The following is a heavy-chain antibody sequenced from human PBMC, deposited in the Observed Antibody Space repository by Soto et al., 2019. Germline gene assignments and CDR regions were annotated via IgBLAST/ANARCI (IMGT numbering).Heavy chain of an antibody. CDR3: AGVRAYCVSTSCHDY. D-gene: IGHD2-2*01. Sequence: QVQLVQSGAEVKKPGASVKVSCKASGYTFTNYGISWVRQAPGQGLEWMGWISAYNGNTDYAQKLQGRVSRTTDTPTSTVYMDLRSLRYDDTAVYYGAGVRAYCVSTSCHDYWGQGTLVTVSS. J-gene: IGHJ4*02. CDR1: GYTFTNYG. CDR2: ISAYNGNT. V-gene: IGHV1-18*01.